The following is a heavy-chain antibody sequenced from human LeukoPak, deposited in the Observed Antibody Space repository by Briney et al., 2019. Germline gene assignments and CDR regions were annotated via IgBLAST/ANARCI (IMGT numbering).Heavy chain of an antibody. J-gene: IGHJ4*02. CDR3: ARVGSGGGYSGYDSRRGNDY. CDR1: GFAFDDYG. D-gene: IGHD5-12*01. V-gene: IGHV3-20*04. Sequence: GGSLRLSCAASGFAFDDYGMSWVRQAPGKGLEWVSGINWNGDSTGYADSVKGRFTISRDNAKNSLYLQMNSLRAEDTALYYCARVGSGGGYSGYDSRRGNDYWGQGTLVTVSS. CDR2: INWNGDST.